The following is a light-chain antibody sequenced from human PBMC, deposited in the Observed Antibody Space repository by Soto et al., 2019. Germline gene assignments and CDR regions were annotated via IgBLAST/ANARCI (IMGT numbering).Light chain of an antibody. CDR3: SSYTVSSTRV. Sequence: QSALTQPASVSGSPGQSITISCTGTKSDVGGYHYVSWYQQHPGKAPKLMIYDVSNRPSGVSNRFSGSKSGNTASLTISGLQAEDEADYYCSSYTVSSTRVFGTGTKLTVL. CDR1: KSDVGGYHY. CDR2: DVS. J-gene: IGLJ1*01. V-gene: IGLV2-14*01.